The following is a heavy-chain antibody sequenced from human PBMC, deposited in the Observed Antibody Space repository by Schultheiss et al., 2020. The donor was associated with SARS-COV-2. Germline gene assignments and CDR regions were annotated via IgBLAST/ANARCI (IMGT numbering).Heavy chain of an antibody. CDR1: GFTFSSYW. CDR2: ISGSGGST. D-gene: IGHD6-19*01. V-gene: IGHV3-23*01. J-gene: IGHJ4*02. CDR3: ARDLRYSSGFDY. Sequence: GESLKISCAASGFTFSSYWMSWVRQAPGKGLEWVSAISGSGGSTYYADSVKGRFTISRDNSKNTLYLQMNSLRAEDTAVYYCARDLRYSSGFDYWGQGTLVTVSS.